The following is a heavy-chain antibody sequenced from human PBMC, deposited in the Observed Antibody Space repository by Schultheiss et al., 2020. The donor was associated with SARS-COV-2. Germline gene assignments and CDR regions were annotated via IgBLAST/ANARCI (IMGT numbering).Heavy chain of an antibody. V-gene: IGHV4-59*12. CDR1: GGSFSAYY. Sequence: SDTLSLTCAVYGGSFSAYYWSWIRQPPGKGLEWIGYDCYNGSTNYNPSLKRRVTISVDKSKNHFSRKLGSVTVAVTAVYYCASAYFYCSSTRCFTYYFDYWGQGTQVTVSS. CDR2: DCYNGST. D-gene: IGHD2-2*02. CDR3: ASAYFYCSSTRCFTYYFDY. J-gene: IGHJ4*02.